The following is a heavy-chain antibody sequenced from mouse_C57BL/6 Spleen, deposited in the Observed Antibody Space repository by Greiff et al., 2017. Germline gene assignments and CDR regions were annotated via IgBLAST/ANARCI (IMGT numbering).Heavy chain of an antibody. D-gene: IGHD1-1*01. CDR1: GYTFTSYG. CDR2: INPRSGNT. Sequence: QVQLQQSGAELARPGASVKLSCKASGYTFTSYGISWVKQRTGQGLEWIGEINPRSGNTNYNEKFKGKATLTADKSSSTAYMELRLLTSEDPAVYFVASPDSTVVADYWGQGTTLTVSS. J-gene: IGHJ2*01. CDR3: ASPDSTVVADY. V-gene: IGHV1-81*01.